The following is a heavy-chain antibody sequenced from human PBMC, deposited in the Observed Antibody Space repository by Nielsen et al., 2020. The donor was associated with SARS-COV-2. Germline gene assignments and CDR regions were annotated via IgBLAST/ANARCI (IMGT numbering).Heavy chain of an antibody. CDR1: GFTFSSYA. Sequence: GGSLRLSCAASGFTFSSYAMSWVRQAPGKGLEWVSAISGSGGSTYYADSVKGRFTISRDNSKNTLYLQMNSLRAEDTAVYYCAKDPEDDILTGPDYWGQGTLVTVSS. D-gene: IGHD3-9*01. CDR2: ISGSGGST. V-gene: IGHV3-23*01. J-gene: IGHJ4*02. CDR3: AKDPEDDILTGPDY.